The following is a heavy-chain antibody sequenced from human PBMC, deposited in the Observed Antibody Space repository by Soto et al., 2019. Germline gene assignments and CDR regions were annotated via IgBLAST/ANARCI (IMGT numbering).Heavy chain of an antibody. CDR2: IYYSGST. J-gene: IGHJ3*02. CDR1: GGSISSGGYY. D-gene: IGHD1-26*01. CDR3: ARVSVATSAFDI. V-gene: IGHV4-31*03. Sequence: QVQLQESGPGLVKPSQTLSLTCTVSGGSISSGGYYWSWIRQHPGQGLEWIGYIYYSGSTYYNPSLKSRVTISVDRSKNHCSLKLSSVTAADTAVYYCARVSVATSAFDIWGQGTMVTVSS.